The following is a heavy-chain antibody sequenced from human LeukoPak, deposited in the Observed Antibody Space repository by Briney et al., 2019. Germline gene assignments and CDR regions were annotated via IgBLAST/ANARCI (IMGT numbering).Heavy chain of an antibody. CDR2: IYYSGST. CDR3: ARHMGRCSSTSCYIVYFDY. D-gene: IGHD2-2*02. V-gene: IGHV4-39*01. Sequence: PSETLSLTCTVSGGSISSSSYYWGWIRQPPGKGLEWIGSIYYSGSTYYNPSLKSRVTISVDTSKNQFSLKLSSVTAADTAVYYCARHMGRCSSTSCYIVYFDYWGQGTLVTVSS. CDR1: GGSISSSSYY. J-gene: IGHJ4*02.